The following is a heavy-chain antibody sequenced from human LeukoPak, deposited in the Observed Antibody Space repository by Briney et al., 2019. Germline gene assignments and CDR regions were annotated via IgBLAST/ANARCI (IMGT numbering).Heavy chain of an antibody. D-gene: IGHD6-13*01. V-gene: IGHV3-23*01. CDR1: GFTFGSYA. Sequence: PGGSLRLSCAASGFTFGSYAMSWVRQAPGKGLEWVSAISGSGGSTYYADSVKGRFTISRDNSRNTLYLQMNGLRGEDTAVYYCTRDGGPLLYSSIREGNWFDPWGQGTLVTVSS. CDR2: ISGSGGST. J-gene: IGHJ5*02. CDR3: TRDGGPLLYSSIREGNWFDP.